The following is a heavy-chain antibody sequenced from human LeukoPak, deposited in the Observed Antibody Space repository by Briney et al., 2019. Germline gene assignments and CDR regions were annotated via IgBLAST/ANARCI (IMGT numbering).Heavy chain of an antibody. CDR2: IIGINSST. Sequence: GGSLRLSCAASGFTFSSYPMSWVRQAPGKGLEWVSSIIGINSSTYYADSVKGRFTISRDNSRDTLHLQVNSLRAEDTAVYYCAKGTFYYGSGSYCMDVWGKGTTVTVSS. CDR1: GFTFSSYP. CDR3: AKGTFYYGSGSYCMDV. V-gene: IGHV3-23*01. J-gene: IGHJ6*04. D-gene: IGHD3-10*01.